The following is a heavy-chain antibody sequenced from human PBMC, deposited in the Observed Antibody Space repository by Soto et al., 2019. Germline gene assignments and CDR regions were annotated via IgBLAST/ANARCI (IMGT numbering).Heavy chain of an antibody. V-gene: IGHV4-39*01. CDR2: IYYSGST. Sequence: QLQLQESGPGLVKPSETLSLTCTVSGGSISSSSYYWGWIRQPPGKGLEWIGSIYYSGSTYYNPSLKSRVTISVDTSKNQFSLKLSSVTAADTAVYYCARPVGYCYSPRFDYWGQGTLVTVSS. CDR1: GGSISSSSYY. D-gene: IGHD5-18*01. J-gene: IGHJ4*02. CDR3: ARPVGYCYSPRFDY.